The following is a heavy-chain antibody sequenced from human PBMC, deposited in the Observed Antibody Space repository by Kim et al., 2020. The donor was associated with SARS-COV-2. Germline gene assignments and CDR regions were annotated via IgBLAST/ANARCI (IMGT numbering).Heavy chain of an antibody. CDR3: ASEGITGTTVRFYYYMYV. J-gene: IGHJ6*03. CDR1: GFTVSSNY. Sequence: GGSLRLSCAASGFTVSSNYMSWVRQAPGKGLEWVSVIYSGGSTYYADSVKGRFTISRHNSKNTLYLQMNSLRAEDTAVYYCASEGITGTTVRFYYYMYVWGKGTTVTVSS. V-gene: IGHV3-53*01. CDR2: IYSGGST. D-gene: IGHD1-7*01.